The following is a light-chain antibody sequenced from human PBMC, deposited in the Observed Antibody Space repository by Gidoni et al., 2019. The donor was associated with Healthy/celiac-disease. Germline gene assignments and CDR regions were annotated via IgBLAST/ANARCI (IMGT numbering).Light chain of an antibody. CDR3: SSYTSSSTRV. CDR1: SSDVGGYNY. CDR2: EVS. J-gene: IGLJ2*01. Sequence: QSALTQPAPVSGSPGQSITISCTGTSSDVGGYNYVSWYPQHPGKAPKLMIYEVSNRPSGVSNRFSGSKSGNTASLTISGLQAEDEADYYCSSYTSSSTRVFGGGTKLTVL. V-gene: IGLV2-14*01.